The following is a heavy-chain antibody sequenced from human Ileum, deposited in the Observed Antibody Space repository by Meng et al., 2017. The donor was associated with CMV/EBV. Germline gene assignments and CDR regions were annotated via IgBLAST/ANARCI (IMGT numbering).Heavy chain of an antibody. J-gene: IGHJ4*02. V-gene: IGHV4-30-4*08. CDR3: VRQVVAASFDY. CDR2: IYYSGSP. D-gene: IGHD2-15*01. CDR1: GGSITSGNYY. Sequence: VQLQEPGPGLVKPSQPLSLTCTVSGGSITSGNYYWSWIRQPPGRGLEWIGYIYYSGSPYYKPSLKSRVTISLDTSKNQFSLNLRSVTAADSAVYYCVRQVVAASFDYWGQGALVTVSS.